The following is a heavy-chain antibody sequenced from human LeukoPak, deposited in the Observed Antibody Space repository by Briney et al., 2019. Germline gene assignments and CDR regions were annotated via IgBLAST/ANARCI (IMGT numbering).Heavy chain of an antibody. D-gene: IGHD3-10*02. J-gene: IGHJ5*02. CDR1: GFTFSSYS. CDR3: ARDAVRGNWFDP. Sequence: PGGSLRLSCAASGFTFSSYSMNWVRQAQGKGLEWVSSISSSSSYIYYADSVKGRFTISRDNAKNSLYLQMNSLRAEDTAVYYCARDAVRGNWFDPWGQGTLVTVSS. V-gene: IGHV3-21*01. CDR2: ISSSSSYI.